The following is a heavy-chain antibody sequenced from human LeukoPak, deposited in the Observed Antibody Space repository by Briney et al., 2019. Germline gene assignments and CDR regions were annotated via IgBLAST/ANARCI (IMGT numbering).Heavy chain of an antibody. CDR2: INPNSGGT. J-gene: IGHJ3*02. CDR1: GYTFTGYY. CDR3: ARDGYGGNSGDAFDI. V-gene: IGHV1-2*02. Sequence: ASVEVSCKASGYTFTGYYMHWVRQAPGQGLEWMGWINPNSGGTNYAQKLQGRVTMTTDTSTSTAYMELRSLRSDDTAVYYCARDGYGGNSGDAFDIWGQGTMVTVSS. D-gene: IGHD4-23*01.